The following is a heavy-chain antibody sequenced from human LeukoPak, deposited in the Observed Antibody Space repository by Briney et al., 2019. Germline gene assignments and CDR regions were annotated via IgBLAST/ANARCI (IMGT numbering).Heavy chain of an antibody. CDR2: IYYSGST. V-gene: IGHV4-39*07. J-gene: IGHJ4*02. Sequence: SETLSLTCTVSGGSISSRSYYWGWIRQPPGKGLEWIGSIYYSGSTYYNPSLKSRVTISLDTSKNQFSLKLSSVTAADTAVYYCARGRGSSWYYFDYWGRGTLFTVSS. CDR1: GGSISSRSYY. CDR3: ARGRGSSWYYFDY. D-gene: IGHD6-13*01.